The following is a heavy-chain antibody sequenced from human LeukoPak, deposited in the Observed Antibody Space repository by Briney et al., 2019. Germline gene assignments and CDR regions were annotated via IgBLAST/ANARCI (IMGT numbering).Heavy chain of an antibody. J-gene: IGHJ4*02. Sequence: ASVKVSCKASGYTFTSYGISWVRQAPGQGLEWMGWISADNGDTNYAQKLQGRVTMTTDTSTSTAYMELRSLRSDDTAVYYCARGFRSSGYYFSLAFDYWGQGTLVTVSS. CDR3: ARGFRSSGYYFSLAFDY. D-gene: IGHD3-22*01. V-gene: IGHV1-18*01. CDR2: ISADNGDT. CDR1: GYTFTSYG.